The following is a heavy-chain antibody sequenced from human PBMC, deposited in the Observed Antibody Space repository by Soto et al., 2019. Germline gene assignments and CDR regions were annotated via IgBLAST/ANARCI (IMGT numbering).Heavy chain of an antibody. Sequence: GGSLRLSCAASGFTFSSYAMSWVRQAPGKGLEWVSAISGSGGSTYYADSVKGRFTISRDNSKNTLYLQMNSPRAEDTAVYYCAKDRRDGYNYVVGDYWGQGTLVTVSS. CDR3: AKDRRDGYNYVVGDY. V-gene: IGHV3-23*01. CDR2: ISGSGGST. J-gene: IGHJ4*02. D-gene: IGHD5-12*01. CDR1: GFTFSSYA.